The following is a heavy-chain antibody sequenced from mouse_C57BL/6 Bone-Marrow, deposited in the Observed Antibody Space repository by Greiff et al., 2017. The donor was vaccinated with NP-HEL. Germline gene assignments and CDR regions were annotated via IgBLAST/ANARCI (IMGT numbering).Heavy chain of an antibody. CDR1: GFTFSSYA. Sequence: EVKVVESGEGLVKPGGSLKLSCAASGFTFSSYAMSWVRQTPEKRLEWVAYISSGGDYIYYADTVKGRFTISRDNARNTLYLQMSSLKSEDTAMYYCTRERGSYYYGSSPWGQGTLVTVSA. D-gene: IGHD1-1*01. V-gene: IGHV5-9-1*02. CDR2: ISSGGDYI. CDR3: TRERGSYYYGSSP. J-gene: IGHJ3*01.